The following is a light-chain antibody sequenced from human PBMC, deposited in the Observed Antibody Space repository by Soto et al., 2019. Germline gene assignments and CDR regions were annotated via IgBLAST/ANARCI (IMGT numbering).Light chain of an antibody. J-gene: IGKJ1*01. V-gene: IGKV3-20*01. CDR1: QSLSSNF. CDR2: DTA. CDR3: QQYDTSPGT. Sequence: ENVLTQSPGTLSLSPGERATLSCRASQSLSSNFLAWYQRKPGQAPRLLIFDTASRASGVPDRFSGSGSGTDFTLTINSLEPEDFAVYYCQQYDTSPGTFGQGTKVEIK.